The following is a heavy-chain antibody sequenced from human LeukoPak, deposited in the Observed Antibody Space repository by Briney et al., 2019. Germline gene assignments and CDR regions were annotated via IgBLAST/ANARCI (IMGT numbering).Heavy chain of an antibody. CDR1: GYTFTGYY. Sequence: ASVKVSCKASGYTFTGYYMHWVRQAPGQGLEWMGWINPNSGGTNYAQKFQGWVTMTRDTSISTAYMELSRLRPDDTAVYYCACSTTGTTWGLYGMDVWGKGTTVTVSS. J-gene: IGHJ6*04. CDR3: ACSTTGTTWGLYGMDV. D-gene: IGHD1-1*01. V-gene: IGHV1-2*04. CDR2: INPNSGGT.